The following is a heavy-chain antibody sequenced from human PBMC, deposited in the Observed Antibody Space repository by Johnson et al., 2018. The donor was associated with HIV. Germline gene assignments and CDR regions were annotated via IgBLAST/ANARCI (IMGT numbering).Heavy chain of an antibody. Sequence: LVESGGGVVQPGRSLRLSCAASGFTFSSYAMHWVRQAPGKGLEWVAVISYDGSNKYYAASVKGRFTITRDNSKNTRFLQMNSLSAEDTAVYYCARGARGDLEWLLSGHAFDIWGQGTMVTVSS. CDR1: GFTFSSYA. V-gene: IGHV3-30*14. D-gene: IGHD3-3*01. CDR3: ARGARGDLEWLLSGHAFDI. J-gene: IGHJ3*02. CDR2: ISYDGSNK.